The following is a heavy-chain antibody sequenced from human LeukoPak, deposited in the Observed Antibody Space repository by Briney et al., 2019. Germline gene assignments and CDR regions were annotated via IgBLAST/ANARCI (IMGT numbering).Heavy chain of an antibody. Sequence: PSETLSLTCAVSGGSISSGGYSWSWIRQPPRKGLEWIGYIYHSGSTYYNPSLKSRVTISVDRSKSQFSLKLSSVTAADTAVYYCARGRGITMVREFDPWGQGTLVTVSS. J-gene: IGHJ5*02. CDR3: ARGRGITMVREFDP. V-gene: IGHV4-30-2*01. CDR2: IYHSGST. CDR1: GGSISSGGYS. D-gene: IGHD3-10*01.